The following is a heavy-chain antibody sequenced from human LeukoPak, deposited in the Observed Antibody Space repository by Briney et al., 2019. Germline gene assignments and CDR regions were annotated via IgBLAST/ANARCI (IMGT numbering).Heavy chain of an antibody. V-gene: IGHV3-7*01. CDR1: GFPFHNYW. Sequence: PGGSLRLSCAASGFPFHNYWMTWVRQAPGKGREWVAQVNQDGSEAHYADSVKARFAISRDNAKSSVSLQMNSLRAEDTAVYYCVRDGGVSGYDLLDYWGQGTLVTVSS. J-gene: IGHJ4*02. CDR2: VNQDGSEA. CDR3: VRDGGVSGYDLLDY. D-gene: IGHD5-12*01.